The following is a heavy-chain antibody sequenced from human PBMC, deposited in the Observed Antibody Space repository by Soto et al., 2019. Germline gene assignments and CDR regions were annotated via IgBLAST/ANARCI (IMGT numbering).Heavy chain of an antibody. CDR3: ARGAEADGNWFDP. V-gene: IGHV1-3*01. CDR1: GYTFTSYA. Sequence: QVQLVQSGAEVKKPGASVKVSCKASGYTFTSYAMHWVRQAPGQRLEWMGWINAGNGNTQYSQKFQGRVTITRDTSASTAYMELSSLRSEDTAVYYCARGAEADGNWFDPWGQGTLVTVSS. D-gene: IGHD6-13*01. CDR2: INAGNGNT. J-gene: IGHJ5*02.